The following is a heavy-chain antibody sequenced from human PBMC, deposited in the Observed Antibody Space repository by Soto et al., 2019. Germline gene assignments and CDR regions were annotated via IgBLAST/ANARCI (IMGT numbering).Heavy chain of an antibody. J-gene: IGHJ5*02. V-gene: IGHV4-4*02. D-gene: IGHD3-10*01. CDR1: GGSISSSNW. CDR2: IYHSGST. CDR3: ARDYMVRGVMRWFDP. Sequence: QVQLQESGPGLVKPSGTLSLTCAVSGGSISSSNWWSWVRQPPGKGLEWIGEIYHSGSTNYNPSLKSRVTIAVDNSKNQFSLKLSSVTAADTAVYYCARDYMVRGVMRWFDPWGQGTLVTVSS.